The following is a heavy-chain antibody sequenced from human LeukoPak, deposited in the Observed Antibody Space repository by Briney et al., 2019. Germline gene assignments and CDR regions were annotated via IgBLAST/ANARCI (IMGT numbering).Heavy chain of an antibody. CDR2: ISASGRTT. CDR1: GFTFSSYA. V-gene: IGHV3-23*01. D-gene: IGHD2-15*01. Sequence: GSLRLSCAAAGFTFSSYAMSWVRQAPGKGLEWVSHISASGRTTDYADSVKGRFTISRDNSKDTVYLQMNSLRAEDTAVYYCAKLCSGGSCYWNYWGQGTLVTVSS. J-gene: IGHJ4*02. CDR3: AKLCSGGSCYWNY.